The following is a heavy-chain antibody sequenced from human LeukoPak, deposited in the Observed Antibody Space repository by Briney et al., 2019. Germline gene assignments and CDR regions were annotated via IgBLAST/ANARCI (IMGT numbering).Heavy chain of an antibody. CDR3: AKGPPVGGS. V-gene: IGHV3-21*04. J-gene: IGHJ5*02. CDR1: GFSISSSA. CDR2: INNVASHI. Sequence: PGGSLRLSCAASGFSISSSAMNWVRQAPGKGLEWVSSINNVASHIYYAGSVRGRFTISRDNAKNSVYLQMNSLRAEDTAVYYCAKGPPVGGSWGQGTLVTVSS. D-gene: IGHD2-15*01.